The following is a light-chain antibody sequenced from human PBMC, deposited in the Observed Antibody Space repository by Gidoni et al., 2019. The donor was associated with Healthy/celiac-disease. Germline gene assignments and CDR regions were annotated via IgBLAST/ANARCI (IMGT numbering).Light chain of an antibody. J-gene: IGKJ5*01. CDR2: GAS. V-gene: IGKV3-20*01. CDR3: QQYGSSPC. Sequence: EIVLTQSPGTLSLSPGERATLSCRASQSVSSSYLAWYQQKPGQAPRLLIYGASRRATGIPDRCSGSGSGTDFTLTISRLEPEDFAVYYCQQYGSSPCFGQGTRLEIK. CDR1: QSVSSSY.